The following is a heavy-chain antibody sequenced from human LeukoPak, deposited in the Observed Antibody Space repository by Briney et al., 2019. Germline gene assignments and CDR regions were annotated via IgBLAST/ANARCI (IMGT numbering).Heavy chain of an antibody. CDR2: ISAYNGNT. J-gene: IGHJ4*02. Sequence: EASVKVSCKASGYTFTSYGISWVRQAPGQGLEWMGWISAYNGNTNYAQNLQGRVTMTTDTSTSTAYMEMRSLRSDDTAVYYCARDPLRWFGEAIDYWGQGTLVTVSS. V-gene: IGHV1-18*01. CDR1: GYTFTSYG. CDR3: ARDPLRWFGEAIDY. D-gene: IGHD3-10*01.